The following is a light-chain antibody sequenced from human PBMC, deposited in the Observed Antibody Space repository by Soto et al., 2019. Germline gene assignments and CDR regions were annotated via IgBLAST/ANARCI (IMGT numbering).Light chain of an antibody. J-gene: IGKJ1*01. CDR2: WAS. V-gene: IGKV4-1*01. Sequence: DIVMTQSPDSLAVSLGERATINCKSSQTILYSPNNKNYLAWYQKKAGQPPKLLIYWASTRESGVPDSFSGSGSGTDFTLTIRSLQAEDVAVYYCQQYYDTPRTFGQGTKVEFK. CDR1: QTILYSPNNKNY. CDR3: QQYYDTPRT.